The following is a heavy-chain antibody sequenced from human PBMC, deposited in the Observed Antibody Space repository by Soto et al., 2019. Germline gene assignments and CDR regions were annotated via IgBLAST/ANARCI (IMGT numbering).Heavy chain of an antibody. J-gene: IGHJ4*02. Sequence: EVQLLESGGGLVQPGGSLRLSCVGSGFFFSSYTMTWVRQAPGKGLEWVSSFSAASGNTYYADSVRGRFTISRDNSKNPPCMQMNSLRAEDTAMHYCAIARDQLWVRVPFDCGGQGIMVIASP. D-gene: IGHD2-2*01. CDR3: AIARDQLWVRVPFDC. CDR2: FSAASGNT. V-gene: IGHV3-23*01. CDR1: GFFFSSYT.